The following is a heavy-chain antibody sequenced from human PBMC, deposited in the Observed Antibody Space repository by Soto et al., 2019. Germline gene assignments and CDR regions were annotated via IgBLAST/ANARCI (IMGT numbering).Heavy chain of an antibody. V-gene: IGHV3-30*18. CDR3: AKDEGLTGMDV. CDR1: GFTFSSYG. Sequence: QVQLVESGGGVVQPGRSLRLSCAASGFTFSSYGMHWVLQAPGKGLEWVAVISYDGSNKYYADSVKGRFTISRDNSKNTLYLQMNSLRAEDTAVYYCAKDEGLTGMDVWGQGTTVTVSS. D-gene: IGHD2-8*01. J-gene: IGHJ6*02. CDR2: ISYDGSNK.